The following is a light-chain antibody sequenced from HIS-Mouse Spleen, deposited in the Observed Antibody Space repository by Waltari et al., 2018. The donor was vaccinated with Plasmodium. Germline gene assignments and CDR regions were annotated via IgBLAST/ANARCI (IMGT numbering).Light chain of an antibody. CDR2: EDS. CDR1: ALPKKY. Sequence: SYELTQPPSVSVSPGQTARITGSGDALPKKYAYWYQQKSGQAPWLVIYEDSKRPSGIPERFSGSSSGTMATLTISGAQVEDEADYYCYSTDSSGNHRVFGGGTKLTVL. CDR3: YSTDSSGNHRV. J-gene: IGLJ3*02. V-gene: IGLV3-10*01.